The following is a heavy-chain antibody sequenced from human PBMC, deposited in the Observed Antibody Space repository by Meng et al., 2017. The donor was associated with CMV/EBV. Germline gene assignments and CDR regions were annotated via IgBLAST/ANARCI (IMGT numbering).Heavy chain of an antibody. CDR3: ATDPNWGTL. D-gene: IGHD7-27*01. CDR2: IGRSGTDI. Sequence: EVPQVGVGGGLVKPGGSLRLSCAVSQLILSTYDMNWVRQAPGKGLEWVASIGRSGTDIAYSDSVRGRFTISRDIPKNSLYLQMNSLRVEDTAVYYCATDPNWGTLWGQGALVTVSS. CDR1: QLILSTYD. V-gene: IGHV3-21*02. J-gene: IGHJ4*02.